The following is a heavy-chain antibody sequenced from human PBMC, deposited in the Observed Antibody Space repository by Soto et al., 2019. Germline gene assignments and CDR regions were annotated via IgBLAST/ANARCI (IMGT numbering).Heavy chain of an antibody. V-gene: IGHV4-39*07. CDR2: INHTGGT. J-gene: IGHJ5*02. D-gene: IGHD3-3*01. Sequence: SETLSLTCSVSGGSISSGLYYWSWIRQPPGKGLEWIGEINHTGGTHYNPSLKSRVTMSVDTSKNQFSLRLSSVTAADTAIYYCATRITVFGLLIPPFDPWGQGTQVTVS. CDR1: GGSISSGLYY. CDR3: ATRITVFGLLIPPFDP.